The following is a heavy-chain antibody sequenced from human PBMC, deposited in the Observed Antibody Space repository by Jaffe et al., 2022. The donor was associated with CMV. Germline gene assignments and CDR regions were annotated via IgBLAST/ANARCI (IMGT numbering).Heavy chain of an antibody. CDR2: IWYDGSNK. Sequence: QVQLVESGGGVVQPGRSLRLSCAASGFTFSSYGMHWVRQAPGKGLEWVAVIWYDGSNKYYADSVKGRFTISRDNSKNTLYLQMNSLRAEDTAVYYCAREGQLGTFGYWGQGTLVTVSS. CDR3: AREGQLGTFGY. V-gene: IGHV3-33*08. J-gene: IGHJ4*02. D-gene: IGHD6-6*01. CDR1: GFTFSSYG.